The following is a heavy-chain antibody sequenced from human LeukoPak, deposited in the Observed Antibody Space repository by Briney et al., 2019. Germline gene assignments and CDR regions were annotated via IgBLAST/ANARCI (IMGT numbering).Heavy chain of an antibody. J-gene: IGHJ3*02. V-gene: IGHV3-21*01. CDR2: ITSSSGYI. D-gene: IGHD3-22*01. CDR1: GFTFSSYA. CDR3: ARDIVFYYYDSSGYFGAFDI. Sequence: GGSLRLSCAASGFTFSSYAMSWVRQAPGKGLEWVSSITSSSGYIHYADSVKGRFTLSRDNAKNSLYLQMNSLRAEDTAVYYCARDIVFYYYDSSGYFGAFDIWGQGTMVTVSS.